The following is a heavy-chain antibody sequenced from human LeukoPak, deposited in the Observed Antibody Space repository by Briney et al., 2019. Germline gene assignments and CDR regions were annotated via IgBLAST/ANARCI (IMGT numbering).Heavy chain of an antibody. V-gene: IGHV4-61*01. CDR1: GGSVSSGSYF. CDR2: IDSSGST. D-gene: IGHD3-22*01. J-gene: IGHJ4*02. Sequence: PSETLSLTCTVSGGSVSSGSYFWSWIRQPPGKGLEWIGYIDSSGSTTYNPSLKSRVAISIDTSKNQFSLKLSSVTAADTAMYYCARERGISMIVWGQGTLVTVSS. CDR3: ARERGISMIV.